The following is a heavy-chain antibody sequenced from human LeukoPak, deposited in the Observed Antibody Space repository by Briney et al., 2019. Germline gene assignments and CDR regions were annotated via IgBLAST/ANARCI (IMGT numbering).Heavy chain of an antibody. D-gene: IGHD6-13*01. J-gene: IGHJ4*02. CDR1: GFMFDDHT. CDR3: AKARSSSWSYLES. CDR2: ISWEGSTT. Sequence: GGSLRLSCAASGFMFDDHTMHWVRHLPGKGLEWVSLISWEGSTTYYADSVKDRFTISRDTSKSSLFLQMNSLRTEDTALYYCAKARSSSWSYLESWGQGTLVTVSS. V-gene: IGHV3-43*01.